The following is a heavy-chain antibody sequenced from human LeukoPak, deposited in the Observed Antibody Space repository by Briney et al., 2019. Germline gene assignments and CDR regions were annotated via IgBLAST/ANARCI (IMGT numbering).Heavy chain of an antibody. CDR1: GFTFSSYG. CDR2: ISYDGSNK. Sequence: GGSLRLSCAASGFTFSSYGMHWVRQAPGKGLEWVAVISYDGSNKYYADSVKGRFTISRDNSKNTLYLQMNSLRAEDTAVYYCSKLGFCSTRCYANFGCWGQGTLVTVSS. D-gene: IGHD2-2*01. J-gene: IGHJ4*02. V-gene: IGHV3-30*18. CDR3: SKLGFCSTRCYANFGC.